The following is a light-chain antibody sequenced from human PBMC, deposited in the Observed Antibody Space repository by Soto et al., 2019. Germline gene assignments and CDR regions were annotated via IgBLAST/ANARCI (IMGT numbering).Light chain of an antibody. V-gene: IGKV1-5*01. CDR3: QQYNTYPT. J-gene: IGKJ1*01. Sequence: DIQMTQTTSTLSASIGDIVTIACLASQDIINWLAWYQQKPGKAPKLLIFHASSLESGVPSRFSGSGSGTEFSLTISSLQSDDFATYYCQQYNTYPTFGQGTKVDI. CDR2: HAS. CDR1: QDIINW.